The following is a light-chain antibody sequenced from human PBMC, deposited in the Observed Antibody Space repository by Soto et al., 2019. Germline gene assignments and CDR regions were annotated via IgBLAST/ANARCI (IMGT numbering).Light chain of an antibody. Sequence: DIQMTQSPSSLSASVGDRVTITCRASQGISNYLAWYQQQPGKVPKLLLYVASTLQSGVPSRFSGSGSGTDFTLNIRSLQPEDLATFYCQKYNRAPWTLGQGTKVEIK. J-gene: IGKJ1*01. V-gene: IGKV1-27*01. CDR2: VAS. CDR1: QGISNY. CDR3: QKYNRAPWT.